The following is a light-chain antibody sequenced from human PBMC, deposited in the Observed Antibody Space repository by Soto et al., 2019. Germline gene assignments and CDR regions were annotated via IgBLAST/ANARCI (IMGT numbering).Light chain of an antibody. Sequence: EIVLTQSPATLSLSPGERATLSCRASQSINNYLAWYQQKPGQAPRLLIYDASNRATDIPARFSGSGSGTDFTLTISSLEPEDVAVDYCQQRANWPPLTFGGGTKVEI. CDR1: QSINNY. CDR2: DAS. V-gene: IGKV3-11*01. CDR3: QQRANWPPLT. J-gene: IGKJ4*01.